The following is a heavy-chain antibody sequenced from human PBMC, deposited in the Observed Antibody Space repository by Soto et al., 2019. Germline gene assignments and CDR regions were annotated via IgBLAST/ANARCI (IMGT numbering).Heavy chain of an antibody. CDR1: GFTFSSYD. Sequence: GGSLRLSCAASGFTFSSYDMHWVRQAPGKGLEWVSAIGTAGDTYYPGSVKGRFTISRENAKNSLYLQMNSLRAEDTAVYYCARERSYYDSSGYYYGNWFDPWGQGTLVTVSS. J-gene: IGHJ5*02. V-gene: IGHV3-13*01. CDR3: ARERSYYDSSGYYYGNWFDP. CDR2: IGTAGDT. D-gene: IGHD3-22*01.